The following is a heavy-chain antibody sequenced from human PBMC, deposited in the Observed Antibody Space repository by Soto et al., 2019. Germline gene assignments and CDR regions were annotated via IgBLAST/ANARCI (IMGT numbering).Heavy chain of an antibody. CDR1: GFTFSSYG. CDR2: IWYDGSNK. V-gene: IGHV3-33*01. J-gene: IGHJ6*02. Sequence: QVQLVESGGGVVQPGRSLRLSCAASGFTFSSYGMHWVRQAPGKGLEWVAVIWYDGSNKYYADSVKGRFTISRDNSKNTLYLQMNSLRAEDTAVYYCAREKGVPAAYPDYYYGMDVWGQGTTVTVSS. D-gene: IGHD2-2*01. CDR3: AREKGVPAAYPDYYYGMDV.